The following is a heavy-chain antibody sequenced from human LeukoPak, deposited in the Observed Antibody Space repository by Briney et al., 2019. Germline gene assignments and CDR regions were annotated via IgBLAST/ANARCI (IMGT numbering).Heavy chain of an antibody. Sequence: PGGSPRLSCAASGFTVSSNYMSWVRQAPGKGLEWVSVIYSGGSTYYADSVKGRFTISRDNSKNTLYLQMNSLRAEDTAVYYCARAITAMGYSFDYWGQGTLVTVSS. D-gene: IGHD5-18*01. CDR3: ARAITAMGYSFDY. V-gene: IGHV3-53*01. J-gene: IGHJ4*02. CDR2: IYSGGST. CDR1: GFTVSSNY.